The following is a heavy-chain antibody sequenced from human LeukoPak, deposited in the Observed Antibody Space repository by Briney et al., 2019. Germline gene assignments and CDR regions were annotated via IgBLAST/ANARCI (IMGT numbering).Heavy chain of an antibody. Sequence: ASVKVSCKASGYTFTSYGISWVRQAPGQGLEWMGWISAYNGNTNYAQKLQGRVTMTTDTSTSTAYMELRSLRSDDTAVYYCARAHYYGSGSPVLGIWGQGTMVTVSS. D-gene: IGHD3-10*01. CDR2: ISAYNGNT. CDR3: ARAHYYGSGSPVLGI. V-gene: IGHV1-18*01. J-gene: IGHJ3*02. CDR1: GYTFTSYG.